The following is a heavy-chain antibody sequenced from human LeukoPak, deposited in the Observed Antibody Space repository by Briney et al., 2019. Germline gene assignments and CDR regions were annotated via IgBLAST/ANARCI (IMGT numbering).Heavy chain of an antibody. Sequence: GGSLRLSCTGSGFIFSNFWMGWARQGPGKGLQWVASINRDGSEKHPVDSVKGRFTISRDNSKNTLYLQMNSLRAEDTAVYYCAKGDYWGQGTLVTVSS. CDR2: INRDGSEK. CDR1: GFIFSNFW. J-gene: IGHJ4*02. CDR3: AKGDY. V-gene: IGHV3-7*03.